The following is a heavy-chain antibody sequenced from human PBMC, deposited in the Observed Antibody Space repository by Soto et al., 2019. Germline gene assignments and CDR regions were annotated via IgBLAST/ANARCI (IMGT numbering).Heavy chain of an antibody. V-gene: IGHV4-31*03. Sequence: QVQLQESGPGLVKPSQTLSLTCTVSGGSISSGGYYWSWIRQHPGKGLEWIGYIYYSGSTYYNPSRKSRXXIXVXXAKNQFSLKLSSVTAADTAVYYCAREDDSSGLLVYWGQGTLVTVSS. D-gene: IGHD3-22*01. J-gene: IGHJ4*02. CDR1: GGSISSGGYY. CDR2: IYYSGST. CDR3: AREDDSSGLLVY.